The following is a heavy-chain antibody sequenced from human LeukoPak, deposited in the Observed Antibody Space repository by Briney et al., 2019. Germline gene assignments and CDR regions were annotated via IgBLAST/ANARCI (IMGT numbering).Heavy chain of an antibody. CDR1: GYSFTNYW. D-gene: IGHD3-16*01. J-gene: IGHJ3*02. CDR3: ARDRLYHAFDI. Sequence: GESLKISCKGSGYSFTNYWIGWVRQMPGKGLEWMGIINPGDSDTRYSPSFQGQVTISVDKFISTAYLQWSSLKASDTAAYYCARDRLYHAFDIWGQGTMVTVSS. CDR2: INPGDSDT. V-gene: IGHV5-51*01.